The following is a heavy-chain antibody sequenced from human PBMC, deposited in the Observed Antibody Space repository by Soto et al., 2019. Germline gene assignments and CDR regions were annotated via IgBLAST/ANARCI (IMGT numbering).Heavy chain of an antibody. J-gene: IGHJ4*02. CDR3: AHRRGDYYDSSGYYYPTNRPMYYFDY. Sequence: SGPTLVNPTQTLTLTCTFSGFSLSTSGVGVGWIRQPPGKALEWLALIYWDDDKRYSPSLKSRLTITKDTSKNQVVLTMTNMDPVDTATYYCAHRRGDYYDSSGYYYPTNRPMYYFDYWGQGTLVTVSS. D-gene: IGHD3-22*01. CDR2: IYWDDDK. V-gene: IGHV2-5*02. CDR1: GFSLSTSGVG.